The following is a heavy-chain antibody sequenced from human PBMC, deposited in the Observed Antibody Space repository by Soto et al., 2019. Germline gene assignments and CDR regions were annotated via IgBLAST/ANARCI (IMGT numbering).Heavy chain of an antibody. J-gene: IGHJ4*02. CDR1: GLTFSSYA. Sequence: AGGSLRLSCEASGLTFSSYAMSWVRQAPGKGLEWVSAISGSGGSTYYADSVKGRFTISRDTSKNTLYLQMNSLRAEDTAVYYCAKDQNGDPYDYWGQGTLVTVSS. V-gene: IGHV3-23*01. CDR3: AKDQNGDPYDY. D-gene: IGHD4-17*01. CDR2: ISGSGGST.